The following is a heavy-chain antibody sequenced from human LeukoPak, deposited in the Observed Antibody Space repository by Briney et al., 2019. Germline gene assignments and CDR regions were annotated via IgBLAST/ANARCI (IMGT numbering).Heavy chain of an antibody. D-gene: IGHD5-18*01. CDR1: GYTFTSYD. CDR3: ARVDGYSYGGNFDY. Sequence: ASVKVSCKASGYTFTSYDINWVRQATGQGLEWMVWMNPNSGNTGYAQKFQGGVTMTRNTSISTAYMELSSLRSEDTAVYYCARVDGYSYGGNFDYWGQGTLVTVSS. V-gene: IGHV1-8*01. CDR2: MNPNSGNT. J-gene: IGHJ4*02.